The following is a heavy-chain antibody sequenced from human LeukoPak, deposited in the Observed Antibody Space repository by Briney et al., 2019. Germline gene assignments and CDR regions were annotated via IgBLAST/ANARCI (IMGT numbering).Heavy chain of an antibody. CDR3: ARAGKAAAFDY. J-gene: IGHJ4*02. V-gene: IGHV3-23*01. D-gene: IGHD2-15*01. Sequence: GGSLRLSCTASGFTFSTSAMSWVRQAPGKGLEWVSAISGSGGRAYFADSVEGRFTFSRDNSKNTLWLQMNSLKAEDTAVYYCARAGKAAAFDYWGQGTLVTVSS. CDR2: ISGSGGRA. CDR1: GFTFSTSA.